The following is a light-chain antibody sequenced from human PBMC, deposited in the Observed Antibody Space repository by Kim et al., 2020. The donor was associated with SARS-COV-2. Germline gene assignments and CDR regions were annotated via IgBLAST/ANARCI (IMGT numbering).Light chain of an antibody. J-gene: IGKJ1*01. CDR3: QKYDSALWT. CDR2: AAS. CDR1: QDISRS. V-gene: IGKV1-27*01. Sequence: SASVGDRVTITCRASQDISRSLAWYQQRPGKVPNPLIYAASTLQSGVPSRFSGSGSGTEFTLTISSLQPEDVASYYCQKYDSALWTFGPGTKLEI.